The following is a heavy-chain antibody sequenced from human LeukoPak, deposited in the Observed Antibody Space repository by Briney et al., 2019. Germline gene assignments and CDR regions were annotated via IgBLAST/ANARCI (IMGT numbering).Heavy chain of an antibody. D-gene: IGHD5-18*01. V-gene: IGHV1-2*02. CDR1: GYTFTGYY. CDR3: AREGPHTATDDAFDI. J-gene: IGHJ3*02. Sequence: ASVKVSCKASGYTFTGYYMHWVRQAPGQGLEWMGWINPNSGGTNYAQKFQGRVTMTRDMSISTAYMELSRLRSDDTAVYYCAREGPHTATDDAFDIWGQGTMVTVSS. CDR2: INPNSGGT.